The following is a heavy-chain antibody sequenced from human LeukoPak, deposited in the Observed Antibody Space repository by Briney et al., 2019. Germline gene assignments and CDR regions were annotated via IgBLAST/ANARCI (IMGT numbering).Heavy chain of an antibody. Sequence: GGSLRLPCAASGFTFSNAWMSWVRQAPGKGLEWVGRIKSKTDGGTTDYAAPVKGRFTISRDDSKNTLYLQMNSLKTEDTAVYYCTTHFWSGYYMGFRNYMDVWGKGTTVTVSS. D-gene: IGHD3-3*02. V-gene: IGHV3-15*01. CDR2: IKSKTDGGTT. CDR1: GFTFSNAW. J-gene: IGHJ6*03. CDR3: TTHFWSGYYMGFRNYMDV.